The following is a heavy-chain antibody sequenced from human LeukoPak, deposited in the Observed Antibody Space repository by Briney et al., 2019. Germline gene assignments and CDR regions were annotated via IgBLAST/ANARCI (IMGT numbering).Heavy chain of an antibody. V-gene: IGHV3-33*08. CDR3: ARGGLRFLEWLLYDY. CDR1: GFTFSNYW. D-gene: IGHD3-3*01. J-gene: IGHJ4*02. Sequence: GGSLRLSCAASGFTFSNYWMTWVRQAPGKGLEWVAVIWYDGSNKYYADSVKGRFTISRDNSKNTLYLQMGSLRAEDMAVYYCARGGLRFLEWLLYDYWGQGTLVTVSS. CDR2: IWYDGSNK.